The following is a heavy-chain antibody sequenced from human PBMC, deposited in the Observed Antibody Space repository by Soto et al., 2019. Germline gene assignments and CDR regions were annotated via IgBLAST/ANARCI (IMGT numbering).Heavy chain of an antibody. J-gene: IGHJ6*02. Sequence: SETLSLTWAVYGASFRGDYWSWIRQPPGKGLEWIGEINHSGSTNYNPSLKSRVTISVDTSKNQFSLKLSSVSAADTAVYYCATGRGVRGVIITTYYYYGLDVWGQGTTVT. CDR1: GASFRGDY. CDR3: ATGRGVRGVIITTYYYYGLDV. V-gene: IGHV4-34*01. D-gene: IGHD3-10*01. CDR2: INHSGST.